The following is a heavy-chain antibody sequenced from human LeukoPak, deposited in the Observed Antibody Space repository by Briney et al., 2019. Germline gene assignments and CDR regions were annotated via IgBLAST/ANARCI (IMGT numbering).Heavy chain of an antibody. CDR1: GYTFTGYY. J-gene: IGHJ4*02. Sequence: ASVKVSCKASGYTFTGYYMHWVLQAPGQGLEWMGRINPNSGGTNYAQKIQGRVTMTRDTSISTAYMELSRLRSDDTAVYYCARVIAAAGGLYYFDYWGQGTLVTVSS. CDR3: ARVIAAAGGLYYFDY. CDR2: INPNSGGT. V-gene: IGHV1-2*06. D-gene: IGHD6-13*01.